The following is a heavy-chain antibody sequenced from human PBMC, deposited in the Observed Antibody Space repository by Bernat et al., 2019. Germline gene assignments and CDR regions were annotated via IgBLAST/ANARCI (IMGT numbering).Heavy chain of an antibody. D-gene: IGHD3-10*01. CDR3: ARHADGSGGASVPYAFDI. CDR2: IYYSGTT. J-gene: IGHJ3*02. CDR1: RGSISSSGYY. V-gene: IGHV4-39*01. Sequence: QLQLQESGPGLVKPSETLSLTCTVSRGSISSSGYYWGWIRQPPGKGLEYIGSIYYSGTTYYNPSLKSRLTISADTFNNQFSLKLSSVTVADTALYYCARHADGSGGASVPYAFDIWGQGTMVTVS.